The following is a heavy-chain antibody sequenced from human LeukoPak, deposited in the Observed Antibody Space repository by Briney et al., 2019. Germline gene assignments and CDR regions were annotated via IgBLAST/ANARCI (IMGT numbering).Heavy chain of an antibody. CDR1: GFTFSSYS. CDR3: ARNDDVFDI. V-gene: IGHV3-48*01. Sequence: GGSLRLSCAASGFTFSSYSMNWVRQAPGKGLEWVSYISSSSSTIYYADSVKGRFTISRDNAKNSLYLQMNSLRAEDTAVYYCARNDDVFDIWDQGTMVTVSS. J-gene: IGHJ3*02. CDR2: ISSSSSTI. D-gene: IGHD1-1*01.